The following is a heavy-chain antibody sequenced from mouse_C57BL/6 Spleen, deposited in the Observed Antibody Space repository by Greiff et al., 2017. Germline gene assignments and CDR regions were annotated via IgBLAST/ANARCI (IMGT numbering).Heavy chain of an antibody. D-gene: IGHD3-3*01. J-gene: IGHJ4*01. CDR1: EYEFPSHD. CDR2: INSDGGST. CDR3: ARHSRDSSMDY. Sequence: EVKLVESGGGLVQPGESLKLSCESTEYEFPSHDMSWVRKTPEKRLEWVAAINSDGGSTYYPDTMKGRFIISRDNTKKTLYLQMSSLSSEDTALYYCARHSRDSSMDYWGQGTSVTVSS. V-gene: IGHV5-2*01.